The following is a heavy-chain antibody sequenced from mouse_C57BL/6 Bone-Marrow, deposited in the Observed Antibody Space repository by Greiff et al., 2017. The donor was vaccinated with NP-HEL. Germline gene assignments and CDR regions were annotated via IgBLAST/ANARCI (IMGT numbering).Heavy chain of an antibody. CDR1: GFTFSDYG. CDR3: ARPCYGSSGYAMDY. Sequence: EVQLVESGGGLVKPGGSLKLSCAASGFTFSDYGMHWVRQAPEKGLEWVAYISSGSSTIYYADTVKGRFTISRDNAKNTLFLQMTSLRSEDTAMYYCARPCYGSSGYAMDYWGQGTSVTVSS. D-gene: IGHD1-1*01. J-gene: IGHJ4*01. CDR2: ISSGSSTI. V-gene: IGHV5-17*01.